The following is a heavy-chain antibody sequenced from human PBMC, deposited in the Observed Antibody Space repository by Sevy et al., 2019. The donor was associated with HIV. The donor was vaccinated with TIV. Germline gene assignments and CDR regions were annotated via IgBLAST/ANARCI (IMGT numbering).Heavy chain of an antibody. CDR1: GDSVSSNSAA. Sequence: SQTLSLTCAISGDSVSSNSAAWNWIRQSPSRGLEWLGRTYYRSKWYNDYAVSVKSRITINPDTSKNQFSLQLNSVTPEDTAVYYCARADSLIGYCSGGSCYEYYYGMDVWGQGTTVTVS. J-gene: IGHJ6*02. V-gene: IGHV6-1*01. CDR2: TYYRSKWYN. CDR3: ARADSLIGYCSGGSCYEYYYGMDV. D-gene: IGHD2-15*01.